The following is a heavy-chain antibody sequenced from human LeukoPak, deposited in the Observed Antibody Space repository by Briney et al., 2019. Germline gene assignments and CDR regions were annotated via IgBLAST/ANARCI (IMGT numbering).Heavy chain of an antibody. CDR2: IKSKTDGGTT. CDR1: GFTFNNAW. D-gene: IGHD3-22*01. Sequence: GGSLRLSCAASGFTFNNAWMSWVRQAPGKGLEWVGRIKSKTDGGTTDYAAPVTGRLTISRDDSKNTLSLQMNSLKTEDTAVYYCAKDLPDIFYDSSGYHGYWGQGTLVTVSS. V-gene: IGHV3-15*01. J-gene: IGHJ4*02. CDR3: AKDLPDIFYDSSGYHGY.